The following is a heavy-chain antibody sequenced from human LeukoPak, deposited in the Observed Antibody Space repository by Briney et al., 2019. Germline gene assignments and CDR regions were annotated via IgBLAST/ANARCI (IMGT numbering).Heavy chain of an antibody. CDR1: GGSISSYY. V-gene: IGHV4-4*07. Sequence: PSETLSLTCTVSGGSISSYYWSWIRQPAGKGLEWIGRIYTSGSTNYNPSLKSRVTMSVDTSKNQFSLKLSSVTAADTAVYYCARDQFNWNPRWFDPWGQGTLVTVSS. D-gene: IGHD1-1*01. J-gene: IGHJ5*02. CDR2: IYTSGST. CDR3: ARDQFNWNPRWFDP.